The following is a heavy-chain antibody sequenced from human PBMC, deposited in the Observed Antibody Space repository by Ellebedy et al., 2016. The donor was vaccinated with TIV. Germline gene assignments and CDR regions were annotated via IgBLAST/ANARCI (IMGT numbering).Heavy chain of an antibody. CDR2: ISSTSSTI. Sequence: PGGSLRLSCAASGFTFSTYTMNWVRKAPGKGLEWVSYISSTSSTIYYADSVRGRFAIPRDNAKNSLYLQMNSLRAEDSALYYCARGVDTALVEHFQHWGQGTLVTVSS. D-gene: IGHD5-18*01. V-gene: IGHV3-48*04. CDR1: GFTFSTYT. CDR3: ARGVDTALVEHFQH. J-gene: IGHJ1*01.